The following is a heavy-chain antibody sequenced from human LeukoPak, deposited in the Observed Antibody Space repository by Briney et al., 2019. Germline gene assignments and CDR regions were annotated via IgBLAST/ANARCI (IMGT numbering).Heavy chain of an antibody. CDR1: GFTFSNAW. CDR3: TTVQISAYYYYGMDV. Sequence: GGSLRLSCAASGFTFSNAWMSWVRQAPGKGLEWVGRIKSKTDGGTTDYAAPVKGRFTISRDDSKNTLYLQMNSLKTEDTAVYYCTTVQISAYYYYGMDVWGQGTTVTVSS. D-gene: IGHD3-10*01. J-gene: IGHJ6*02. CDR2: IKSKTDGGTT. V-gene: IGHV3-15*01.